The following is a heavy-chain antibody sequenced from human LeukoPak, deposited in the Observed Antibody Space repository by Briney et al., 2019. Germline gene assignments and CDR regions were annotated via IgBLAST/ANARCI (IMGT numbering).Heavy chain of an antibody. CDR2: INSDGSST. Sequence: PGGSLRLSCAASGCTFSSYWMHWVRQAPGKWLVWVSRINSDGSSTSYADSVKGRFTISRDNAKNTLYLQMNSLRAEDTAVYYCARSSPSYHFDYWGQGTLVTVSS. J-gene: IGHJ4*02. CDR3: ARSSPSYHFDY. D-gene: IGHD1-26*01. CDR1: GCTFSSYW. V-gene: IGHV3-74*01.